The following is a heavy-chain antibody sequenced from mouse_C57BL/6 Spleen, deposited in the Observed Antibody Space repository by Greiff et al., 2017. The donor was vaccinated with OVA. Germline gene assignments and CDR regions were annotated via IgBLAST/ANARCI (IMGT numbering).Heavy chain of an antibody. V-gene: IGHV1-52*01. CDR3: ARGELGRYFDY. CDR1: GYTFTSYW. CDR2: IDPSDSET. J-gene: IGHJ2*01. D-gene: IGHD4-1*01. Sequence: QVQLKQPGAELVRPGSSVKLSCKASGYTFTSYWMHWVKQRPIQGLEWIGNIDPSDSETHYNQKFKDKATLTVDKSSSTAYMQLSSLTSEDSAVYYCARGELGRYFDYWGQGTTLTVSS.